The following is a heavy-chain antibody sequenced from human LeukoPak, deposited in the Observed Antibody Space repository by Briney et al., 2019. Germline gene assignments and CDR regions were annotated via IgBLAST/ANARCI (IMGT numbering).Heavy chain of an antibody. CDR1: GGSISSSNW. J-gene: IGHJ6*02. CDR2: IYHSGST. D-gene: IGHD1-1*01. V-gene: IGHV4-4*02. Sequence: SETLSLTCAVSGGSISSSNWWSWVRQPPGKGLEWIGEIYHSGSTNYNPSLKSRVTISVDKSKNQFSLKLSSVTAADTAVYYCARGPGMGNWDYGMDVWGQGTTVTLSS. CDR3: ARGPGMGNWDYGMDV.